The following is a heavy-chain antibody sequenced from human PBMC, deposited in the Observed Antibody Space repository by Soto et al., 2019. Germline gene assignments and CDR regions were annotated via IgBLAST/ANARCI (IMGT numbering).Heavy chain of an antibody. D-gene: IGHD2-8*01. Sequence: PGGSLRLSCAASGFTFSSYGMHWVRQAPGKGLEWVAVISYDGSNKYYADSVKGRFTISRDNSKNTLYLQMNSLRAEDTAVYYCAKDNGGRGYYYYGMDVWGQGTTVTVSS. J-gene: IGHJ6*02. CDR1: GFTFSSYG. CDR2: ISYDGSNK. CDR3: AKDNGGRGYYYYGMDV. V-gene: IGHV3-30*18.